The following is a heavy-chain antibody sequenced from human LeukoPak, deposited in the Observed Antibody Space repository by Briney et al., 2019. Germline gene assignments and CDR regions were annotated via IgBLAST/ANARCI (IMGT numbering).Heavy chain of an antibody. CDR3: AKDLWIAVAGILY. D-gene: IGHD6-19*01. V-gene: IGHV3-23*01. Sequence: GGSLRLSCAASGFTFSSYAMSWVRQAPGKGLEWVSAISGSGDSTYYADSVKGRFTISRDNSKNTLYLQMNSLRAEDTAVYYCAKDLWIAVAGILYWGQGTLVTVSS. J-gene: IGHJ4*02. CDR1: GFTFSSYA. CDR2: ISGSGDST.